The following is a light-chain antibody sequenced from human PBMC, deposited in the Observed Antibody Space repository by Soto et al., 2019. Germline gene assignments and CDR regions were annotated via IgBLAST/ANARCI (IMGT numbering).Light chain of an antibody. V-gene: IGLV1-40*01. J-gene: IGLJ2*01. CDR3: QSYDSSLV. CDR1: SSNIGAGYD. Sequence: QSVLTQPPSVSGAPGQRVTISCTGSSSNIGAGYDVHWYQQLPGTDPKLLIYGNSNRPSGVPDRFSGSKSGTSASLAITGLQAEDEADYYCQSYDSSLVFGGGTKLTVL. CDR2: GNS.